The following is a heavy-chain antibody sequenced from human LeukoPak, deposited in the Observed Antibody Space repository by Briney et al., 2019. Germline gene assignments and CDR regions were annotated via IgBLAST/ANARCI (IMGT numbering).Heavy chain of an antibody. D-gene: IGHD3-10*01. CDR2: INHSGST. CDR3: ARCKGLLWFGELARGPNWFDP. CDR1: GGSFSGYY. V-gene: IGHV4-34*01. Sequence: SETLSLTCAVYGGSFSGYYWSWIRQPPGKGLEWIGEINHSGSTNYNPSLKSRVTISVDTSKNQFSLKLSSVTAADTAVYYCARCKGLLWFGELARGPNWFDPWGQGTLVTVSS. J-gene: IGHJ5*02.